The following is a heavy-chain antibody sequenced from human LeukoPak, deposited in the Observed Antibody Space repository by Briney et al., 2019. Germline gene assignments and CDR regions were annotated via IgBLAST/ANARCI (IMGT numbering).Heavy chain of an antibody. V-gene: IGHV3-23*01. CDR2: ILSGSDLRT. Sequence: PGGSLRLSCAASGFTFNNAWMSWVRQAPGKGLEWVSSILSGSDLRTYYADSVKGRFSISRDDPKNTLYLQMDSLRPEDTAIYYCAKRPERLNVYFEYWGQGTLVTVSS. D-gene: IGHD2-21*02. CDR1: GFTFNNAW. J-gene: IGHJ4*02. CDR3: AKRPERLNVYFEY.